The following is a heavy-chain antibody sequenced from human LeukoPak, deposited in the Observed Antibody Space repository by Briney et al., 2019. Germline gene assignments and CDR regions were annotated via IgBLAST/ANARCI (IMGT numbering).Heavy chain of an antibody. CDR1: GYSFSSYG. J-gene: IGHJ4*02. V-gene: IGHV3-30*03. CDR2: ISYDGSNK. CDR3: ARDGVSTTFAK. D-gene: IGHD2/OR15-2a*01. Sequence: PGRSLRLSCAASGYSFSSYGMHWVRQAPGKGLEWVAVISYDGSNKYYADSVKGRFTISRDNSKNTLYLQMNSLRAEDTAVYYCARDGVSTTFAKWARGTLVTVSS.